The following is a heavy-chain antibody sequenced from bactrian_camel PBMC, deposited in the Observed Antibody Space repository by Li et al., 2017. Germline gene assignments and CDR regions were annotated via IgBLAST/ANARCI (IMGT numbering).Heavy chain of an antibody. CDR1: GFAFRNYD. D-gene: IGHD2*01. Sequence: DVQLVESGGGSVQAGGSLRLSCAASGFAFRNYDMYWVRQAPGKGLEWVSVINSGGGSTYYADSMKGRFTISRDNATNTVYLQMNSLKPEDTAVYYCVSLAGRPLVHQGTQVTVS. V-gene: IGHV3S40*01. J-gene: IGHJ4*01. CDR2: INSGGGST.